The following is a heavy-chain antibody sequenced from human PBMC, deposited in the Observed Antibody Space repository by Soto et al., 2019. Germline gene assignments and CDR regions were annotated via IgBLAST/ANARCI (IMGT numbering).Heavy chain of an antibody. Sequence: QVQLQESGPGRVKPSQPLSPLCTFPGGSPGSGAYYWGWIRQHSGKGLEWIGYMHNSGGAYYNPSLKSRVTISVDTSMNQFSLKLSSVTAADTAMYYCARYFFDSSGYSNWFDSWGQGTLVTVSS. V-gene: IGHV4-31*03. D-gene: IGHD3-22*01. CDR3: ARYFFDSSGYSNWFDS. CDR1: GGSPGSGAYY. CDR2: MHNSGGA. J-gene: IGHJ5*01.